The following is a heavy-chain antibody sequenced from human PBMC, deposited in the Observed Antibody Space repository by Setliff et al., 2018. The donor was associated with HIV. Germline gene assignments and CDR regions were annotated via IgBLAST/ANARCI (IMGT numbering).Heavy chain of an antibody. CDR1: GGSISSYY. J-gene: IGHJ6*04. D-gene: IGHD3-16*01. CDR3: ARDPGSSFYNYKFLDT. CDR2: FYYDGSA. Sequence: KTSETLSLTCTVSGGSISSYYWNWVRQPPGRGLEWIGYFYYDGSAKYNPSLKSRVAISAGTSKYQFSLTLRSVTAADTAVYYCARDPGSSFYNYKFLDTWGKGTTVTVSS. V-gene: IGHV4-59*01.